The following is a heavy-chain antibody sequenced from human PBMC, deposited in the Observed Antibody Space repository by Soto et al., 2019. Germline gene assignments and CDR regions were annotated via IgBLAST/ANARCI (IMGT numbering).Heavy chain of an antibody. Sequence: SCKASGYTFTSLDINWVRQTTGQGLEWAAVAGPSGSSTFYADSVRGRFTISRDNVENTLYLQMNSLRVADTALYFCARTYYYDSTGYYRTFDYWGQGTLVTVSS. V-gene: IGHV3-23*01. CDR1: GYTFTSLD. J-gene: IGHJ4*02. CDR2: AGPSGSST. CDR3: ARTYYYDSTGYYRTFDY. D-gene: IGHD3-22*01.